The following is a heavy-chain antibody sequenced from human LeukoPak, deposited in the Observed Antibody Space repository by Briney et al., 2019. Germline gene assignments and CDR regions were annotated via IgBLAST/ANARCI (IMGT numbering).Heavy chain of an antibody. Sequence: GGSLRLSCAASGFTFSSYAMSWVRQAPGKGLEWVSAISGSGGSTYYAGSVKGRFTISRDNSKNTLYLQMNSLRAEDTAVYYCAASYYLLRFDYWGQGTLVTVSS. CDR1: GFTFSSYA. J-gene: IGHJ4*02. CDR3: AASYYLLRFDY. V-gene: IGHV3-23*01. D-gene: IGHD1-26*01. CDR2: ISGSGGST.